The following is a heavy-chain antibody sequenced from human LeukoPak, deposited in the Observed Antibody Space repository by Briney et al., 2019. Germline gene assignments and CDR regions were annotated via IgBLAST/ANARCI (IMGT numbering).Heavy chain of an antibody. J-gene: IGHJ4*02. V-gene: IGHV3-21*04. CDR1: GFTFSSYS. CDR3: AKGHYYGSGSLDY. CDR2: ISNSNNYI. D-gene: IGHD3-10*01. Sequence: PGGSLRLSCAASGFTFSSYSMNWVRQAPGKGLEWVSSISNSNNYIYYADSVKGRFTISRDNAKNSLYLQMNSLRAEDTAVYYCAKGHYYGSGSLDYWGQGTLVTVSS.